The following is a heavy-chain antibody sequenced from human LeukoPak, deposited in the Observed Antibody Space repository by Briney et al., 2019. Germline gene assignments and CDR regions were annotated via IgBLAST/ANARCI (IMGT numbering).Heavy chain of an antibody. CDR1: GYSFTSYW. V-gene: IGHV5-51*01. J-gene: IGHJ4*02. CDR2: IDPSDSET. Sequence: LGESLKISCKASGYSFTSYWIGWVRHMPGKGLEWMGIIDPSDSETRYTPSFQGQVTISVGKSLTTAYLQWNSLKASDTAMYYCARQTAMGRSGDYWGQGTLVTVSS. D-gene: IGHD7-27*01. CDR3: ARQTAMGRSGDY.